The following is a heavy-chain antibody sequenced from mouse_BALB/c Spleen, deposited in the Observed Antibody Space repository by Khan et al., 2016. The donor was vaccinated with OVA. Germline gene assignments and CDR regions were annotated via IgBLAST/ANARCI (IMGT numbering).Heavy chain of an antibody. CDR3: TRGGYYGKSLFAY. CDR2: IYPGSGST. CDR1: GYTFTSYW. V-gene: IGHV1S22*01. D-gene: IGHD2-1*01. Sequence: LQQPGSELVRPGASVKLSCKASGYTFTSYWMHWVKQRHGQGLEWIGNIYPGSGSTNYDEMFKSKGTLTVDTSSSTAYMHLSSLTSEDSSVYYCTRGGYYGKSLFAYWGQGTLVTVSA. J-gene: IGHJ3*01.